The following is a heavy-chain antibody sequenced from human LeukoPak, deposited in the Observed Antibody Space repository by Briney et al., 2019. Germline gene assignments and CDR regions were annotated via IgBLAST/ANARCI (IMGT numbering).Heavy chain of an antibody. V-gene: IGHV4-34*01. Sequence: SETLSLTCAVYNVSLSGFYWTWIRQPPGKGLEWIGEINPSGSTNYNPSLKSRVTISADTSKNQFSLKLTSVTAADTAVYYSVRGSWYYGSGTNWGQGTLVTVSS. CDR3: VRGSWYYGSGTN. CDR1: NVSLSGFY. J-gene: IGHJ4*02. CDR2: INPSGST. D-gene: IGHD3-10*01.